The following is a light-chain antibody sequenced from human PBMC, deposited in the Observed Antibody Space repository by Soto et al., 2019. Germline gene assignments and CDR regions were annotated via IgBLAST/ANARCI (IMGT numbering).Light chain of an antibody. CDR2: GAS. CDR1: QSISRW. Sequence: DIQMTQSPSTLSASVGYRFTITCRASQSISRWLAWYQQKPGKAPKRLIFGASNLESGVPSRLSGTGSGTEFILTITNLQPEDFATYYCLQHTYIWSFGQGTKVDIK. CDR3: LQHTYIWS. J-gene: IGKJ1*01. V-gene: IGKV1-5*01.